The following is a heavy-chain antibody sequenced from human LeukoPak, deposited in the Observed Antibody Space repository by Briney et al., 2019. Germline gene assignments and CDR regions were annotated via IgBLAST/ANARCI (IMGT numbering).Heavy chain of an antibody. J-gene: IGHJ4*02. CDR3: ARSGAVVTQYDY. CDR1: GGSISSYY. Sequence: SETLSLTCTVSGGSISSYYWSWIRQPPGKGLEWIGYISYSGSTNYNPSLKSRVTISVDTSKNQFSLKLSSVTAADTAVYYCARSGAVVTQYDYWGQGTLVTVSS. CDR2: ISYSGST. D-gene: IGHD4-23*01. V-gene: IGHV4-59*01.